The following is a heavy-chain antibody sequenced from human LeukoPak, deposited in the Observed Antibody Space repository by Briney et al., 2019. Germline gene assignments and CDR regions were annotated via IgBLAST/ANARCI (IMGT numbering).Heavy chain of an antibody. D-gene: IGHD3-22*01. J-gene: IGHJ4*02. CDR3: ARDSSGYSVFDY. Sequence: PSETLSLTCTVSGGSISSGDYYWSWIRQPPGKGLEWIGYIYYSGSTYYNPSLKSRVTISVDTSKNQCSLKLSSVTAADTAVYYCARDSSGYSVFDYWGQGTLVTVSS. CDR1: GGSISSGDYY. CDR2: IYYSGST. V-gene: IGHV4-30-4*01.